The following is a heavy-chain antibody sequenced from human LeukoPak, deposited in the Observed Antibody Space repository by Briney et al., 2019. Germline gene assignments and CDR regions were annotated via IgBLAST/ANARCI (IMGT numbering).Heavy chain of an antibody. Sequence: PGGSLTLSCAASGFTFSNYNMNWVRQAPGKGLEWVSVISSSFGDTYYADSVKGRFTISRDNAKNSLYLQMNSLRVEDTAVYYCARDFYYDSSGYYDYFDYWGQGTLVTVSS. CDR1: GFTFSNYN. CDR2: ISSSFGDT. D-gene: IGHD3-22*01. J-gene: IGHJ4*02. V-gene: IGHV3-21*01. CDR3: ARDFYYDSSGYYDYFDY.